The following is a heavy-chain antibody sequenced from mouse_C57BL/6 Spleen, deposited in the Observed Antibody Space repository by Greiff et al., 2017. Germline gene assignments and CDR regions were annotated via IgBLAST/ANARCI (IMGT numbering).Heavy chain of an antibody. CDR3: ARSSDSSGYVPYFDY. D-gene: IGHD3-2*02. CDR1: GFTFSSYA. V-gene: IGHV5-4*03. J-gene: IGHJ2*01. CDR2: ISDGGSYT. Sequence: DVKLVESGGGLVKPGGSLKLSCAASGFTFSSYAMSWVRQTPEKRLEWVATISDGGSYTYYPDNVKGRFTISRDNAKNNLYLQMSHLKSEDTAMYYGARSSDSSGYVPYFDYWGQGTTLTVSS.